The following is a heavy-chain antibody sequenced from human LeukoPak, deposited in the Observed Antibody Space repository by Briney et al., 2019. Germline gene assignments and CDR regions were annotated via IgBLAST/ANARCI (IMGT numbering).Heavy chain of an antibody. CDR1: GYIFIDYY. D-gene: IGHD6-13*01. CDR2: INTNRGVT. J-gene: IGHJ4*02. CDR3: GRVRIAAADSHFED. Sequence: GASVKVSCKASGYIFIDYYIHWVRQAPGQGLEWMGWINTNRGVTNYAKKFQGRVTMTRDTSISTAFMELSRLRSDDTAVYYCGRVRIAAADSHFEDWGQGTLVTVSS. V-gene: IGHV1-2*02.